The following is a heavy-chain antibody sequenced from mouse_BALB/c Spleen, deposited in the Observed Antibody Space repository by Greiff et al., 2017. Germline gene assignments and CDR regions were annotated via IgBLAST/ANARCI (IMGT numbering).Heavy chain of an antibody. J-gene: IGHJ3*01. CDR1: GFNIKDYY. CDR2: IDPENGNT. CDR3: ARSRRYDDAY. V-gene: IGHV14-1*02. D-gene: IGHD2-14*01. Sequence: EVKLQESGAELVRPGALVKLSCKASGFNIKDYYMHWVKQRPEQGLEWIGWIDPENGNTIYDPKFQGKASITADTSSNTAYLQLSSLTSEDTAVYYCARSRRYDDAYWGQGTLVTVSA.